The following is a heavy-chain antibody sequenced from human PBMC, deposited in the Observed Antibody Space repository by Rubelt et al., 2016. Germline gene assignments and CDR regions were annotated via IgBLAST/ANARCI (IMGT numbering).Heavy chain of an antibody. CDR1: GGSFSGYY. V-gene: IGHV4-34*01. CDR3: ARGKEVLGVTMMDY. Sequence: QVQLQQWGAGLLKPSETLSLTCAVYGGSFSGYYWSWIRQPPGKGLERIGEINHRGSTNYNPPLKIRVTISVYTSKNQVSLKLSSVTAADTAVYYCARGKEVLGVTMMDYWGQGTLVTVSS. CDR2: INHRGST. D-gene: IGHD3-22*01. J-gene: IGHJ4*02.